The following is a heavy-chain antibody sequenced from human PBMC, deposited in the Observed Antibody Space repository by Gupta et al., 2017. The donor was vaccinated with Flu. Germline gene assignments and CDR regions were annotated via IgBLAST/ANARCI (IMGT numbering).Heavy chain of an antibody. D-gene: IGHD6-13*01. CDR2: ISGSGGRP. CDR1: GFTFSSYA. CDR3: AKGSSIAAAGTFYGMDV. V-gene: IGHV3-23*01. J-gene: IGHJ6*02. Sequence: EVQLLESGGGLVPPGGSLRLSCSASGFTFSSYAMRWVRPSPGKGVEWVSAISGSGGRPYYADSVKGRFTNSRDNSKNTLYLQMNSLRAEETAVYYCAKGSSIAAAGTFYGMDVWGQGTTVTGSS.